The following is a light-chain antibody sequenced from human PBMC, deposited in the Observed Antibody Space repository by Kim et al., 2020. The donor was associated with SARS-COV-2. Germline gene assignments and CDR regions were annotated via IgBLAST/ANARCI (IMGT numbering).Light chain of an antibody. J-gene: IGKJ1*01. Sequence: SPGERATLSCRASQSVSSNLAWYQQKPGQAPRLLIYGASTRATGIPARFSGSGSGTEFTLTIGSLQSEDFAVYYCQQYNNWPPRTFGQGTKVEIK. V-gene: IGKV3-15*01. CDR2: GAS. CDR1: QSVSSN. CDR3: QQYNNWPPRT.